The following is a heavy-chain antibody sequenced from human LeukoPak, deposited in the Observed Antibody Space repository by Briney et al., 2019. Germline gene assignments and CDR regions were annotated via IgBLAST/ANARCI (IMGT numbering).Heavy chain of an antibody. CDR3: ARDRSYYDSSGPDI. D-gene: IGHD3-22*01. V-gene: IGHV4-59*01. CDR1: GGSISSYY. Sequence: SETLSLTRTVSGGSISSYYWSWIRQPPGKGLEWIGYIYYSGSTNYNPSLKSRVTISVDTSKNQLSLKLSSVTAADTAVYYCARDRSYYDSSGPDIWGQGTMVTVSS. J-gene: IGHJ3*02. CDR2: IYYSGST.